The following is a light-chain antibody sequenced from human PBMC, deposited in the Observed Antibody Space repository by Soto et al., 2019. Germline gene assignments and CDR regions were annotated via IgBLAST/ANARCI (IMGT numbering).Light chain of an antibody. CDR3: QQYYDWPIT. J-gene: IGKJ5*01. Sequence: EIVMTQSPATLSLSPGERATRSCRASQSISTNLAWYHQKPGQAPRLLIYGASTRATGIPARFSGSGSGTEFTLTISSLQSEDFAVYYCQQYYDWPITFGQGTRLEIK. CDR1: QSISTN. CDR2: GAS. V-gene: IGKV3-15*01.